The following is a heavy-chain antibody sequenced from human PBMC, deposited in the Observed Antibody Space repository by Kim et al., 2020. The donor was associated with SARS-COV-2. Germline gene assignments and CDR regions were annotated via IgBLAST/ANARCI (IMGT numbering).Heavy chain of an antibody. V-gene: IGHV3-11*04. CDR3: ARDPPRYGSGSSYYYYGMDV. CDR1: GFTFSDYY. J-gene: IGHJ6*02. D-gene: IGHD3-10*01. Sequence: GGSLRLSCAASGFTFSDYYMSWIRQAPGKGLEWVSYISSSGSTIYYADSVKGRFTISRDNAKNSLYLQMNSLRAEDTAVYYCARDPPRYGSGSSYYYYGMDVWGQGTTVTVSS. CDR2: ISSSGSTI.